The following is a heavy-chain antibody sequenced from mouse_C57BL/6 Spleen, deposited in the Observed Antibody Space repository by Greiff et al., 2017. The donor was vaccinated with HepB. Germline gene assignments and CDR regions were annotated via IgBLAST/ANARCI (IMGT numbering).Heavy chain of an antibody. CDR2: IYPGSGST. Sequence: QVQLQQPGAELVKPGASVKMSCKASGYTFTSYWITWVKQRPGQGLEWIGDIYPGSGSTNYNEKFKSKATLTVDTSSSTAYMQLSSLTSEDSAVYYCARGDYDYDWVYFDYWGQGTTLTVSS. CDR1: GYTFTSYW. CDR3: ARGDYDYDWVYFDY. J-gene: IGHJ2*01. V-gene: IGHV1-55*01. D-gene: IGHD2-4*01.